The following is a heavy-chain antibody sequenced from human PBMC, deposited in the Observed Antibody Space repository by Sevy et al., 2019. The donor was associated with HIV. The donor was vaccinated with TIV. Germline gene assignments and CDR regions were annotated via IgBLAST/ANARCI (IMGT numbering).Heavy chain of an antibody. D-gene: IGHD5-18*01. CDR1: GGSISSGGYY. CDR3: ARATGYSYGLPAFDY. V-gene: IGHV4-31*03. CDR2: IYYSGST. Sequence: SETLSLTCTVSGGSISSGGYYWSWIRQHPGKGLECIGYIYYSGSTYYTPSLKSRVTISVDTSKSQFSLKLSSVTAADTAEYYCARATGYSYGLPAFDYWGQGTLVTVSS. J-gene: IGHJ4*02.